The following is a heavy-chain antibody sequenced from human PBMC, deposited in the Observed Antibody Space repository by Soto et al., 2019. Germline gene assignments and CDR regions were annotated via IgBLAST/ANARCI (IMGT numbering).Heavy chain of an antibody. Sequence: QVQLVQSGDEVKKPGASVKVSCKASGYIFVNYGIAWVRQAPGQGLEWMGWISPYTANTHSATKVQGRLTMTTNTSTSTAYMDLGSLTSDDTAVYYCVMVDNYVTPTPQDVWGQGTTVPVSS. D-gene: IGHD3-16*01. CDR3: VMVDNYVTPTPQDV. CDR2: ISPYTANT. J-gene: IGHJ6*02. V-gene: IGHV1-18*01. CDR1: GYIFVNYG.